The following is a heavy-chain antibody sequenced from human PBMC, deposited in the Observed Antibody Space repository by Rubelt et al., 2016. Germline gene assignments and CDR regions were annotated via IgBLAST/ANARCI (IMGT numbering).Heavy chain of an antibody. CDR1: GGSISSSSYY. CDR2: IYYSGST. CDR3: ARGRFLEWLPPDY. V-gene: IGHV4-39*01. D-gene: IGHD3-3*01. J-gene: IGHJ4*02. Sequence: QLQLQESGPGLVKPSETLSLTCTVSGGSISSSSYYWGWIRQPPGKGLEWIGSIYYSGSTSYNPSLESRVTISVDTSKNQFSLKLSSVTAADTAVYYCARGRFLEWLPPDYWGQGTLVTVSS.